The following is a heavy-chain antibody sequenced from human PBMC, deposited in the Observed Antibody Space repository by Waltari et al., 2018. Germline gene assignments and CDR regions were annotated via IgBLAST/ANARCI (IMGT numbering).Heavy chain of an antibody. V-gene: IGHV3-74*01. Sequence: EVRLVESGGGLVQPGGSLRLSCAASGFTFRRHWLHWVRQVPGKGLVGVSRVKEDGRSISYADSVKGRFRISRDKAKNMLYLQMNSLRAEDTAVYYCARDLYHAMDVWGQGTTVIVSS. J-gene: IGHJ6*02. CDR1: GFTFRRHW. CDR3: ARDLYHAMDV. CDR2: VKEDGRSI.